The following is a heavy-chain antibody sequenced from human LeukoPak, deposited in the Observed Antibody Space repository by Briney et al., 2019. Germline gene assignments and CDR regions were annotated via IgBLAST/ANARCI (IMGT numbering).Heavy chain of an antibody. CDR2: ISGSGGST. D-gene: IGHD1-26*01. Sequence: GGSLRLSCAASAFTFSSYAMSWVRQAPGKGLEWVSAISGSGGSTYYADSVKGRFTISRDNSKNTLYLQMNSLRAEDTAVYYCAKTGGYSGSYLDYWGQGTLVTVSS. V-gene: IGHV3-23*01. CDR3: AKTGGYSGSYLDY. CDR1: AFTFSSYA. J-gene: IGHJ4*02.